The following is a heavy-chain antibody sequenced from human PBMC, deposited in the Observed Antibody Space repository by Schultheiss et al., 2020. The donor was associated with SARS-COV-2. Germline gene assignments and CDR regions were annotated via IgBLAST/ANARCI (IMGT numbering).Heavy chain of an antibody. CDR3: AKAEGITHSSRHGLDM. J-gene: IGHJ3*02. CDR2: INPNSGGT. Sequence: ASVKVSCKASGYTFTSYGISWVRQAPGQGLEWMGRINPNSGGTNYAQKFQGRVTMTRDTSISTAYMELSRLRSDDTAVYYCAKAEGITHSSRHGLDMWGQGTMVTVSS. V-gene: IGHV1-2*06. D-gene: IGHD2-21*01. CDR1: GYTFTSYG.